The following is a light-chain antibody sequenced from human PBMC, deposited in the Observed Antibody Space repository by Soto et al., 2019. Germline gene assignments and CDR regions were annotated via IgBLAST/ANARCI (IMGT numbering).Light chain of an antibody. CDR2: GAS. CDR3: LQDINYPWT. CDR1: QSVSSN. V-gene: IGKV3-15*01. J-gene: IGKJ1*01. Sequence: EIVMTQSPATLSVSPGERATLSCRASQSVSSNLAWYQQKPGQAPRLLIYGASTRATGIPARFSGSGSGTEFTLAISSLQPEDSATYYCLQDINYPWTFGQGTKV.